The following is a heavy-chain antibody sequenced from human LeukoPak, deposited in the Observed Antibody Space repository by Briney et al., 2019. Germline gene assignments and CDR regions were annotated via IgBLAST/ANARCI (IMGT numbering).Heavy chain of an antibody. Sequence: SETLSLTCTVSGGSMSSYYWSWIRQPPGKGLEYIGYIYYSGSTNYNPSLKSRVTMSVDTSKNQFSLKLTSVTAADTAVYYCARVSSSWYQDWYFDRWGRGTLVTVSS. CDR3: ARVSSSWYQDWYFDR. J-gene: IGHJ2*01. CDR2: IYYSGST. V-gene: IGHV4-59*12. CDR1: GGSMSSYY. D-gene: IGHD6-13*01.